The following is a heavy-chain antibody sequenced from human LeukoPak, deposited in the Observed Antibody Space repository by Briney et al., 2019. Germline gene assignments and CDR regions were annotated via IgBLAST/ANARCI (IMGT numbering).Heavy chain of an antibody. J-gene: IGHJ5*02. D-gene: IGHD2-8*01. Sequence: SQTLSLTCTVSGGSISSGGYYWSWIRQHPGKGLEWIGNIYHSGNTYYNPSLKSRVTMSVDTSNNQFSLKLSSVTAADTAVYYCARRYCTDGVCYLVSWGQGTLVTVSS. CDR2: IYHSGNT. CDR1: GGSISSGGYY. CDR3: ARRYCTDGVCYLVS. V-gene: IGHV4-31*03.